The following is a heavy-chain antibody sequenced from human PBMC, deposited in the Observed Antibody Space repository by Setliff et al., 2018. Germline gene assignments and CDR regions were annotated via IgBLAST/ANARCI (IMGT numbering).Heavy chain of an antibody. CDR3: ARATYYYDSSGYFLDAFDI. J-gene: IGHJ3*02. CDR1: GGTFSSYA. CDR2: IIPIXGTA. D-gene: IGHD3-22*01. Sequence: SVKVSCKASGGTFSSYAISWVRQAPGQGLEWMGGIIPIXGTANYAQKFQGRVTITTDESTSTAYMELSSLRSEDTAVYYCARATYYYDSSGYFLDAFDIWGQGTMVTVSS. V-gene: IGHV1-69*05.